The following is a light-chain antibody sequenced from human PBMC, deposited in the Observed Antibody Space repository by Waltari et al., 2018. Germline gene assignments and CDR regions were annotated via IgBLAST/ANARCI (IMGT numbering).Light chain of an antibody. CDR3: QQYGSGYT. V-gene: IGKV3-20*01. CDR1: RTVSSSY. CDR2: GAS. Sequence: ELVLTQSPGTLSLSPGERATLSCRASRTVSSSYLAWYQQKPGQAPRLLIYGASSRATGIPDRFSGSGSRTDFTLTITRLEPGDFAVYYCQQYGSGYTFGQGTKLEIK. J-gene: IGKJ2*01.